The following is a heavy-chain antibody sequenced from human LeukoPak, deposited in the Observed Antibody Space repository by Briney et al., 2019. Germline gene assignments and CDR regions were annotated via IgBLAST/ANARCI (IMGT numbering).Heavy chain of an antibody. Sequence: ASVKVSCKASGYTFTGCYMHWVRQAPGQGLEWMGRINPNSGGTNYAQKFQGRVTMTRDTSISTAYMELSRLRSDDTAVYYCARAYYDFWSGSRAFMYYWGQGTLVTVSS. CDR1: GYTFTGCY. CDR3: ARAYYDFWSGSRAFMYY. J-gene: IGHJ4*02. V-gene: IGHV1-2*06. D-gene: IGHD3-3*01. CDR2: INPNSGGT.